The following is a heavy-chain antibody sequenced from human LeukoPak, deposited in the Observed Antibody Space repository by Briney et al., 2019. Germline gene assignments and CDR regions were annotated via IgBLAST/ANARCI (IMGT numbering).Heavy chain of an antibody. Sequence: PGRSLRLSCAASGFTFSSYGMHWVRQAPGKGLEWVAVISYDGSNKYYADSVKGRFTISRDNSKNTLYLQMNSLRAEDTAVYYCAKEVSHYYDSSGPNYYGMDVWGQGTTVTVSS. CDR1: GFTFSSYG. V-gene: IGHV3-30*18. CDR3: AKEVSHYYDSSGPNYYGMDV. CDR2: ISYDGSNK. D-gene: IGHD3-22*01. J-gene: IGHJ6*02.